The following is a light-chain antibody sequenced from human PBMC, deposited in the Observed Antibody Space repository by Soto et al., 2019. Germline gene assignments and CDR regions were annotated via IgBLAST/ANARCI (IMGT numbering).Light chain of an antibody. CDR1: SSSIGAGSD. CDR2: GNS. Sequence: QSALTQPPSVSGAPGQRVTISCTGSSSSIGAGSDVHWYQQLPGTAPKLLIYGNSNRPSGVPDRFSGSKSGTSASLAITGLQAEDEADYYCQSYDSSLSGYVVFGGGTKLTVL. J-gene: IGLJ2*01. CDR3: QSYDSSLSGYVV. V-gene: IGLV1-40*01.